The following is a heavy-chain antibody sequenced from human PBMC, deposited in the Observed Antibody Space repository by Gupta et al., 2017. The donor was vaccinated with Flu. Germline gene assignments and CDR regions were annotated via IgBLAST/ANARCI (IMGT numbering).Heavy chain of an antibody. CDR1: SGSISSAY. J-gene: IGHJ4*02. V-gene: IGHV4-59*08. D-gene: IGHD6-19*01. CDR3: ASIAVAGEGHFFDY. Sequence: QVQLQESGPGLVKPSETLSLTCTVSSGSISSAYWSWIRQPPGKGLEWIGFIYHSGSTNYNPSLQSRVTISVDTAKNQFSLKLSSVTAADTAVYYCASIAVAGEGHFFDYWGLGTLVTVSS. CDR2: IYHSGST.